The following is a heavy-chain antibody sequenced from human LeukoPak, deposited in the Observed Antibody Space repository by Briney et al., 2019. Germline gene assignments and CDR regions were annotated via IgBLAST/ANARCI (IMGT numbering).Heavy chain of an antibody. V-gene: IGHV3-21*01. D-gene: IGHD4-17*01. J-gene: IGHJ4*02. CDR2: ISSSGTYI. CDR1: GFTFSSYG. Sequence: GGSLRLSCAASGFTFSSYGMSWVRQAPGKGLEWVSSISSSGTYIYYADSVKGRFSISRDNAKNSLYLQMNSLRAEDTAVYYCAREDATALDYWGQGTLVTVSS. CDR3: AREDATALDY.